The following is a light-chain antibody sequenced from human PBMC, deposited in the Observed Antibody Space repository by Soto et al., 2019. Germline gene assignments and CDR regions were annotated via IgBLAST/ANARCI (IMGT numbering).Light chain of an antibody. J-gene: IGKJ1*01. CDR1: QSLLHSNGYNY. CDR2: LGS. V-gene: IGKV2-28*01. CDR3: MQALQTPPT. Sequence: DIVMTQSPLSLPVTPGEPASISCRSSQSLLHSNGYNYLDWYLQKPGQSPQLLIYLGSNRASGVPDRFSGSGSGTDFTLKISRVEAEDVGVYCCMQALQTPPTFGQGTKVDI.